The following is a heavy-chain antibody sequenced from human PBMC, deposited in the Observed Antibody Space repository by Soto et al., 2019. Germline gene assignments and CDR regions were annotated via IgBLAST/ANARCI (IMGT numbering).Heavy chain of an antibody. J-gene: IGHJ3*01. CDR3: VRVNADAYDV. V-gene: IGHV3-13*01. Sequence: PGGSLRLSCAASGFSFSNHDMHWVRQPKGKGLEWVSGITTGGNAYFADSVKGRFSISRENAKNSFYLQTSSLRAEDTAMYYCVRVNADAYDVWGQGTTVTVSS. CDR1: GFSFSNHD. CDR2: ITTGGNA.